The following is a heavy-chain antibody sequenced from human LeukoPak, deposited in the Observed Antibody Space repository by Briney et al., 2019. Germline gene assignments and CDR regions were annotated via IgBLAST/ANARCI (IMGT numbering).Heavy chain of an antibody. D-gene: IGHD4-23*01. Sequence: SETLSLTCTVSGGSISSYYWSWIRQPPGKGLEWIGYIHYSGSTNYNPSLKSRVTISVDTSKNQFSLKLSSVTAADTAVYYCARGEDYGGNSVRFDPWGQGTLVTVSS. V-gene: IGHV4-59*08. CDR2: IHYSGST. J-gene: IGHJ5*02. CDR3: ARGEDYGGNSVRFDP. CDR1: GGSISSYY.